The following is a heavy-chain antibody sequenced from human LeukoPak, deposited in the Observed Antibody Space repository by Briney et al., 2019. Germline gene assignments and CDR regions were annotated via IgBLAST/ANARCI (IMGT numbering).Heavy chain of an antibody. J-gene: IGHJ4*02. V-gene: IGHV4-39*01. CDR1: TASTTTSSYR. CDR3: ARCEKEYSSRWYVGY. Sequence: SQTMSLTSTVATASTTTSSYRWAWIRHPPWKGREWFATIYYSGITYYNPHRNSRVAISGDTSNNQSSLNLNSVTGADTAVYYCARCEKEYSSRWYVGYWGQGTLVTVSS. CDR2: IYYSGIT. D-gene: IGHD6-19*01.